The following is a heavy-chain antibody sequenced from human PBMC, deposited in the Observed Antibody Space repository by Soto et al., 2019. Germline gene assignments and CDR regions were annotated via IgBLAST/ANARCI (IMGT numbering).Heavy chain of an antibody. CDR2: INPSGGST. J-gene: IGHJ6*02. V-gene: IGHV1-46*01. CDR3: AGEREGGYSYGLDYYYGMDV. Sequence: ASVKVSCKASGYTFTSYYMHWVRQAPGQGLEWMGIINPSGGSTSYAQKFQGRVTMTRDTSTSTVYMELSSLRSEDTAVYYCAGEREGGYSYGLDYYYGMDVWGQGTTVTVSS. D-gene: IGHD5-18*01. CDR1: GYTFTSYY.